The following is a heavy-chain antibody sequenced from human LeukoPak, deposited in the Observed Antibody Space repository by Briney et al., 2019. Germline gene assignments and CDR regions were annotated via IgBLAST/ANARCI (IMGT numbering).Heavy chain of an antibody. D-gene: IGHD1-26*01. CDR2: IYNAGDT. Sequence: GGPLRLSCAASGFIVSTNYMSWVRQAPGKGLEWVSVIYNAGDTYFADSVKGRFTISRDNSKNTLYLQMNSLRVEDTAVYYCARGYMYSYDAFDIWGQGTMVTVSS. CDR3: ARGYMYSYDAFDI. J-gene: IGHJ3*02. CDR1: GFIVSTNY. V-gene: IGHV3-66*01.